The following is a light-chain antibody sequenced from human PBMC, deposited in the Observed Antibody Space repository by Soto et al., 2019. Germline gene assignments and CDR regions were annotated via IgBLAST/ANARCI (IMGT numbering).Light chain of an antibody. CDR3: SSYTSSTDNYV. J-gene: IGLJ1*01. V-gene: IGLV2-14*01. Sequence: SVLTQPASVSGASGQSITISLTGNSSEFGGYNYVSWYQQHPGKAPKLMIYDVSNRPSGVSNRFSGSKSGNTASLTISGLQAEDEADYYCSSYTSSTDNYVFGTGTKVTV. CDR1: SSEFGGYNY. CDR2: DVS.